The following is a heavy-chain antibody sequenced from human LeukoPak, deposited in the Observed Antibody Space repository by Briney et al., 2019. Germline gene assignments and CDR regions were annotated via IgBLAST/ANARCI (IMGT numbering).Heavy chain of an antibody. CDR3: AGTYDSSGYYQYYFDY. Sequence: SQTLSLTCTVSGGSISSGSYYWSWIRQPPGKGLEWIGYIYYSGSTNYNPSLKSRVTISVDTSKNQFSLKLSSVTAADTAVYYCAGTYDSSGYYQYYFDYWGQGTLVTVSS. J-gene: IGHJ4*02. V-gene: IGHV4-61*01. CDR1: GGSISSGSYY. D-gene: IGHD3-22*01. CDR2: IYYSGST.